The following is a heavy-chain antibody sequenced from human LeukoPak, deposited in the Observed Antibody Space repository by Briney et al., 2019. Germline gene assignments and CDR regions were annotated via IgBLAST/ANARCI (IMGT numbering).Heavy chain of an antibody. D-gene: IGHD6-25*01. CDR1: GGSFSGYY. CDR2: IDHSGST. J-gene: IGHJ4*02. CDR3: TRAGIAARGGFDY. V-gene: IGHV4-34*01. Sequence: SETLSLTCAVYGGSFSGYYWSWIRQPPGKGLEWIGGIDHSGSTNYNPSLKSRVTISVDTSKNQFSLKLSCVTAADTAVYYCTRAGIAARGGFDYWGQGTLVTVSS.